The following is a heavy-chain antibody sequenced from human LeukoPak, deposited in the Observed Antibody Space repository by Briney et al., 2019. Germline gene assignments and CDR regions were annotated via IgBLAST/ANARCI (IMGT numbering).Heavy chain of an antibody. V-gene: IGHV4-59*01. J-gene: IGHJ3*02. CDR1: GGSISSYY. D-gene: IGHD3-3*02. Sequence: SETLSLTCTVSGGSISSYYWSWIRQPPGKGLEWIGDIYYSGSTNYNPSLKSRVTISVDTSKNQFSLKLSSVTAADTAVYYCARDDILGAFDIWGQGTMVTVSS. CDR3: ARDDILGAFDI. CDR2: IYYSGST.